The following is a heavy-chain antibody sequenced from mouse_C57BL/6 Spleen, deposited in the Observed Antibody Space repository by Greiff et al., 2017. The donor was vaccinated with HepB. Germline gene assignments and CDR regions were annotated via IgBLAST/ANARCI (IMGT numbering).Heavy chain of an antibody. CDR2: IYPGDGDT. V-gene: IGHV1-82*01. CDR3: ASFDGYYGGY. J-gene: IGHJ2*01. Sequence: QVQLQQSGPELVKPGASVKISCKASGYAFSSSWMNWVKQRPGKGLEWIGRIYPGDGDTNYNGKFKGKATLTADKSSSTAYMQLSSLTTEDSAIYYCASFDGYYGGYWGQGTTLTVSS. CDR1: GYAFSSSW. D-gene: IGHD2-3*01.